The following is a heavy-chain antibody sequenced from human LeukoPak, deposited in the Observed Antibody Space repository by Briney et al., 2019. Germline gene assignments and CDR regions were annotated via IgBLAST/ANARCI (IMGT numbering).Heavy chain of an antibody. D-gene: IGHD2-15*01. CDR3: AKGRREVIVAATDY. V-gene: IGHV3-9*01. CDR1: GFTFDDYA. J-gene: IGHJ4*02. Sequence: GGSLRLSCAASGFTFDDYAMHWVGQAPGKGLEWVSGISWNSGTVAYVDSVKGRFTISRDNAKNSLYLQMNSLRAEDTALYYCAKGRREVIVAATDYWGQGTLVTVSS. CDR2: ISWNSGTV.